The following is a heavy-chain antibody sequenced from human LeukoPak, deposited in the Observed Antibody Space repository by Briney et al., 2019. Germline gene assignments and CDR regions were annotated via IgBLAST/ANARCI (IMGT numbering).Heavy chain of an antibody. Sequence: PGGSLRLSCAASGFTFNRYWMSWVRQAPGKGLEWVANIKQDGSEKYYVDSVKGRFTISRDNAKNSVYLQMNSLRAGDTALYYCARGSGSSWYFYFDYWGQGTLVTVSS. D-gene: IGHD6-13*01. V-gene: IGHV3-7*03. J-gene: IGHJ4*02. CDR3: ARGSGSSWYFYFDY. CDR1: GFTFNRYW. CDR2: IKQDGSEK.